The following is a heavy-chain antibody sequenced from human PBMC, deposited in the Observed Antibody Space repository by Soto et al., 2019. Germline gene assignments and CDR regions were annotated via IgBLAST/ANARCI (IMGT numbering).Heavy chain of an antibody. V-gene: IGHV1-69*02. CDR1: GGTFSSYT. D-gene: IGHD6-13*01. J-gene: IGHJ5*02. CDR2: IIPILEIA. CDR3: AGGVAAAVLPNRFDP. Sequence: QVQLVQSGAEVRKPGSSVKVSCKASGGTFSSYTINWVRQAPGQGLEWMGRIIPILEIANYAQKFQGRVTITADQSTSTAYMELSSLRSEDTAVYYCAGGVAAAVLPNRFDPWGQGTPVTVSS.